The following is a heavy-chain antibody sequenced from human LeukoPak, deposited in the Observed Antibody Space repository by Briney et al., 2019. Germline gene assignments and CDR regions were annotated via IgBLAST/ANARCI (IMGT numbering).Heavy chain of an antibody. CDR2: INKDGSEI. J-gene: IGHJ4*02. V-gene: IGHV3-7*01. CDR1: GFTFSNYW. Sequence: GGSLRLSCAASGFTFSNYWMSWVRQAPGKGLEWVAHINKDGSEIYYVDSVKSRFTISRDNAKNSLSLQMNSLRVEDTAVYYCARDKVTYWGQGILVTVSS. CDR3: ARDKVTY.